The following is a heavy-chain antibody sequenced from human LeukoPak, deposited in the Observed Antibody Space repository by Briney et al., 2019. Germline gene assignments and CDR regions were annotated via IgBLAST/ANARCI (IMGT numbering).Heavy chain of an antibody. CDR2: IRSKAYGGTT. D-gene: IGHD2-15*01. CDR1: GFTFSNNH. Sequence: PGGSLRLSCVVSGFTFSNNHMNWVRQAPGKGLEWVGFIRSKAYGGTTEYAASVKGRFTISRDDSKSIAYLQMNSLKTEDTAVYYCTRSRPGYCSGGSCDDAFDIWGQGTMVTVSS. CDR3: TRSRPGYCSGGSCDDAFDI. J-gene: IGHJ3*02. V-gene: IGHV3-49*04.